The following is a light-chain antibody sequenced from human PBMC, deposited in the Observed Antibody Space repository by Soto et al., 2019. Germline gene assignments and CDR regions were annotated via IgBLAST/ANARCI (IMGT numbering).Light chain of an antibody. V-gene: IGKV3-11*01. CDR2: GAF. J-gene: IGKJ5*01. CDR3: QQRNIWPPVT. CDR1: PSVTNF. Sequence: EIALTQSPGTLSLSPGERATLSCRASPSVTNFLAWYQQKPGQAPRLLIYGAFNRATGIPARFSGSGSGTDFTLTISSLEPEDSAIYYCQQRNIWPPVTFGQGTRLENK.